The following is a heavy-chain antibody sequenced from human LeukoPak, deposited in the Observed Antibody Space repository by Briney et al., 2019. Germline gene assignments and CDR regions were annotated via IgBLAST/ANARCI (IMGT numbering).Heavy chain of an antibody. D-gene: IGHD2-2*01. J-gene: IGHJ4*02. CDR3: AKGSRSDIVVVPTDY. Sequence: PGRSLRLPCAASGFTFDDYAMHWVRQAPGKGLEWVSGISWNSGSIGYADSVKGRFTISRDNAKNSLYLQMNSLRAEDTALYYCAKGSRSDIVVVPTDYWGQGTLVTVSS. V-gene: IGHV3-9*01. CDR1: GFTFDDYA. CDR2: ISWNSGSI.